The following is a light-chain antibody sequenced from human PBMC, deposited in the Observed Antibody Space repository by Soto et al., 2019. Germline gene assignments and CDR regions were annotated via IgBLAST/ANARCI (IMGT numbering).Light chain of an antibody. CDR1: SSDVGGYNY. CDR3: CSYAGSYLNYV. CDR2: DVS. V-gene: IGLV2-11*01. Sequence: QSALTQPRSVSGSPGQSVTISCTGTSSDVGGYNYVSWYQQHPGKAPKLMIYDVSKRPSGVPDRFSGSKSGNTASLTISGLQAEDEADYYCCSYAGSYLNYVFGTGTNSPS. J-gene: IGLJ1*01.